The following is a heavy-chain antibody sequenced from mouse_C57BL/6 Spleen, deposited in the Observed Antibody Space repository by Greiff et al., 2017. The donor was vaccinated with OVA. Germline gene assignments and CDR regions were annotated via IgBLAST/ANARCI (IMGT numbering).Heavy chain of an antibody. Sequence: DVKLVESGGGLVQSGRSLRLSCATSGFTFSDFYMEWVRQAPGKGLEWIAASRNKANDYTTEYSASVKGRFIVSRDTSQSILYLQMNALRAEDTAIYYCARDYGGAMDYWGQGTSVTVSS. D-gene: IGHD1-1*01. CDR3: ARDYGGAMDY. CDR2: SRNKANDYTT. V-gene: IGHV7-1*01. CDR1: GFTFSDFY. J-gene: IGHJ4*01.